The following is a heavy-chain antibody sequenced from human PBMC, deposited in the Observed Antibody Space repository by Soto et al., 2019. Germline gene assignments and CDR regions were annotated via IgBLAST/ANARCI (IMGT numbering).Heavy chain of an antibody. V-gene: IGHV3-33*01. D-gene: IGHD5-12*01. CDR1: GFTFSSYG. CDR3: VRDGYSGYENDPIDY. CDR2: IWYDGSNK. J-gene: IGHJ4*02. Sequence: QVQLVESGGGVVQPGRSLRLSCAASGFTFSSYGMHWVRQAPGKGLEWVAVIWYDGSNKYYADSVKGRFTISRDNSKNTLYLQMNSLRAEDTAVYYCVRDGYSGYENDPIDYWGKGTLVTVSS.